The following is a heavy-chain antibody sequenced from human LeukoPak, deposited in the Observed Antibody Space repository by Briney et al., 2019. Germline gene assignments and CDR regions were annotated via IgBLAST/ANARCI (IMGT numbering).Heavy chain of an antibody. D-gene: IGHD3-3*01. V-gene: IGHV4-61*05. CDR3: ARHFGETYYDFWSGPYYYYMDV. CDR1: GGSISSSSYY. J-gene: IGHJ6*03. CDR2: IYTSGST. Sequence: SETLSLTCTVSGGSISSSSYYWGWIRQPPGKGLEWIGYIYTSGSTNYNPSLKSRVTISVDTSKNQFSLKLSSVTAADTAVYYCARHFGETYYDFWSGPYYYYMDVRGKGTTVTVSS.